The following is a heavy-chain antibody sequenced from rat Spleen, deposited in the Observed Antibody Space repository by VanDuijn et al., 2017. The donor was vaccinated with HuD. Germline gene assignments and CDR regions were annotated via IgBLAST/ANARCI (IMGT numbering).Heavy chain of an antibody. D-gene: IGHD1-11*01. Sequence: QVQLKESGPGLVQPSQTLSLICTVSGFSLISNSVHWFRQPPGKGLEWMGGLWGDGSTDFNSALKSRLSINRETSKSQVFLKMNKLQTNDTAIYCWTRSYGGYTKHWFADWGQGTRVTVSS. CDR2: LWGDGST. V-gene: IGHV2-1*01. CDR1: GFSLISNS. J-gene: IGHJ3*01. CDR3: TRSYGGYTKHWFAD.